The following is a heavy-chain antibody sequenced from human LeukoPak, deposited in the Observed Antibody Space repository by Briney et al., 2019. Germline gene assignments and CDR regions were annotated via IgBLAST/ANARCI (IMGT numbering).Heavy chain of an antibody. CDR3: ARDLTLRFLEWLSTLDY. D-gene: IGHD3-3*01. CDR1: GFIFGDFD. V-gene: IGHV3-9*01. J-gene: IGHJ4*02. CDR2: ISWDGGTL. Sequence: SGGSLRLSCAASGFIFGDFDIHWVRQPPGKGLEWVSSISWDGGTLDYADSVKGRFTISRDNAKKSLYLQMNSLRTEDTGVYYCARDLTLRFLEWLSTLDYWGQATLVTVSS.